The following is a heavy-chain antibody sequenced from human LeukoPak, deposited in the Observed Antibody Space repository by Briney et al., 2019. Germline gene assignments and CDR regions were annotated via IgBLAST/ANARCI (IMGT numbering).Heavy chain of an antibody. CDR1: GYTFTGYY. D-gene: IGHD1-26*01. V-gene: IGHV1-2*06. J-gene: IGHJ4*02. CDR3: ARDGGIVGATLYYFDY. CDR2: INPNSGGT. Sequence: GASVKVSCKASGYTFTGYYMHWVRQAPGQGLEWMGRINPNSGGTNYAQKFQGRVTMTRDTSISTAYMELSRLRSDDTAVYYCARDGGIVGATLYYFDYWGQRTLVTVSS.